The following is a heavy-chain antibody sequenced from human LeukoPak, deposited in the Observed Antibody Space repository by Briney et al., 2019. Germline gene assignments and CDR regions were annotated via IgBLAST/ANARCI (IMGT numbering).Heavy chain of an antibody. CDR2: IYYSGST. J-gene: IGHJ4*02. Sequence: TSETLSLTCTVSGGSISSYYWSWIRQPPGKGLEWIGYIYYSGSTNYNPSLKSRVTISVDTSKNQFSLKLSSVTAADTAVYYCARVDYDSGGYYYNYWGQGTLVTVSS. D-gene: IGHD3-22*01. CDR3: ARVDYDSGGYYYNY. CDR1: GGSISSYY. V-gene: IGHV4-59*01.